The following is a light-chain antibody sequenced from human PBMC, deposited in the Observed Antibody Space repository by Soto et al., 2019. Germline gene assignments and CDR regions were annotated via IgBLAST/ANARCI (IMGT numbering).Light chain of an antibody. CDR3: QKSYSGPLT. V-gene: IGKV1-39*01. CDR1: QSISSY. J-gene: IGKJ4*01. Sequence: DIQMTHSPSSLSASLLYIVTITFRSSQSISSYLNWYQQKPGKAPKVLIYAASSLQSGVPSRFSGIGSGTAFTLSISSLQPEDFATYYCQKSYSGPLTFGGGTKVDIK. CDR2: AAS.